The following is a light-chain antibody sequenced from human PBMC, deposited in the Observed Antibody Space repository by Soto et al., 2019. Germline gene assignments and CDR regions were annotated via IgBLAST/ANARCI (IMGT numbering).Light chain of an antibody. V-gene: IGKV3-15*01. CDR2: GAS. CDR1: QSINSE. J-gene: IGKJ2*01. CDR3: QQGHNWPLT. Sequence: EIVMTQSPATLYLSPGERAALSCRARQSINSELAWYQQKPGQPPRLLIYGASTRATGVPARFSGSESGSEFTLTISGLQSEDFAVYYCQQGHNWPLTFGQGTRLEI.